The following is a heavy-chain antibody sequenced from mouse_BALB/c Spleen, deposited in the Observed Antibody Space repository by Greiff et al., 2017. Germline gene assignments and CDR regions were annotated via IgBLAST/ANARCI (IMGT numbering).Heavy chain of an antibody. J-gene: IGHJ4*01. V-gene: IGHV7-3*02. CDR3: ARDRWLLRLNYAMDY. Sequence: EVKLVESGGGLVQPGGSLRLSCATSGFTFTDYYMSWVRQPPGKALEWLGFIRNKANGYTTEYSASVKGRFTISRDNSQSILYLQMNTLRAEDSATYYCARDRWLLRLNYAMDYWGQGTSVTVSS. CDR1: GFTFTDYY. D-gene: IGHD2-3*01. CDR2: IRNKANGYTT.